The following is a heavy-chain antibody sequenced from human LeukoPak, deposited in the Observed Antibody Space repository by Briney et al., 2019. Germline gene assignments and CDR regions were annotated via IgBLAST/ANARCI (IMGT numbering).Heavy chain of an antibody. CDR2: INHSGST. D-gene: IGHD5-18*01. CDR1: GGSISSYY. Sequence: PSETLSLTCTVSGGSISSYYWSWIRQPPGKGLEWIGEINHSGSTNYNPSLKGRVTISVDTSKNQFSLKLSSVTAADTAVYYCARGRGYSYGYRGDYYGMDVWGQGTTVTVSS. V-gene: IGHV4-34*01. J-gene: IGHJ6*02. CDR3: ARGRGYSYGYRGDYYGMDV.